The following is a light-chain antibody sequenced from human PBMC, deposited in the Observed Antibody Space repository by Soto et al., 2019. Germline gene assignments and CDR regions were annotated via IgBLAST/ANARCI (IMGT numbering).Light chain of an antibody. CDR1: QSVLYSSNNKNY. J-gene: IGKJ2*01. CDR3: QQYHSTIRYT. CDR2: WAS. Sequence: DIVMTQSPDSLAVSLGERATINCRSSQSVLYSSNNKNYLAWYQQKSGHPPKLLIYWASTRESGVPDRFSGSGSGTDFTLTISSLQAEDVAVYYCQQYHSTIRYTFGQGTKLEIK. V-gene: IGKV4-1*01.